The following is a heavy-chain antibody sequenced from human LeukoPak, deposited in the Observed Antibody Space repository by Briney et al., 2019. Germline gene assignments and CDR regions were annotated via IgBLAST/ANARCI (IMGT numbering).Heavy chain of an antibody. CDR2: INWSGGST. CDR1: GFAFDEHG. Sequence: GGSLRLSCTASGFAFDEHGMSWVRQPPGKGLEWVSGINWSGGSTSYADPLRGRFTLSRDNAKNSLYLQMDSLRAEDTALYYCARAPITSPFYFDYWDQGTLVTVSS. J-gene: IGHJ4*02. D-gene: IGHD2-2*01. V-gene: IGHV3-20*04. CDR3: ARAPITSPFYFDY.